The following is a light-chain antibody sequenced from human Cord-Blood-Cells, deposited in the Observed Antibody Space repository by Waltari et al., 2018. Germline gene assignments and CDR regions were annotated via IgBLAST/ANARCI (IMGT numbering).Light chain of an antibody. CDR3: QQSYSTPGT. CDR2: AAS. Sequence: DIQMTQSPSSLSSSVGSTVTITCRASQSISSYVNWYQQKPGNAPKLLIYAASSLQSGVPSRFSGSGSGTDFTLTISSLQPEDFATYYCQQSYSTPGTFGQGTRLEIK. V-gene: IGKV1-39*01. CDR1: QSISSY. J-gene: IGKJ5*01.